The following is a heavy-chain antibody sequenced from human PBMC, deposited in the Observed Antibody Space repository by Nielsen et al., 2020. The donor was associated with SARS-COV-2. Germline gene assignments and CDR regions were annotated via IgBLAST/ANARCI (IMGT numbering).Heavy chain of an antibody. Sequence: GESLKISCAASGFSFRSYWMSWVRQAPGKGPEWVANIKEDGTEKHYVDSVKGRFTISRDNTKNPVYLQMNSLRAEDTAVYYCVHGGNSFGVFDYWGQGTLVTVSS. CDR1: GFSFRSYW. D-gene: IGHD4-23*01. CDR3: VHGGNSFGVFDY. J-gene: IGHJ4*02. V-gene: IGHV3-7*01. CDR2: IKEDGTEK.